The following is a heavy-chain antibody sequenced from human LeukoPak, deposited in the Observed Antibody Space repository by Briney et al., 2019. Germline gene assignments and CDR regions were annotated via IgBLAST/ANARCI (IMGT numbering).Heavy chain of an antibody. Sequence: TSQTLSLTCDLSGDSVSSNRASWNWFRQSPSRGLEWLGRTYYYSRLIHDYAESVKSRTTISADTSKNQVSLQLDSVTPEDTAMYYCTRRQYVGYQGYLDYWGQGTLVTVSS. V-gene: IGHV6-1*01. J-gene: IGHJ4*02. CDR1: GDSVSSNRAS. CDR2: TYYYSRLIH. D-gene: IGHD5-12*01. CDR3: TRRQYVGYQGYLDY.